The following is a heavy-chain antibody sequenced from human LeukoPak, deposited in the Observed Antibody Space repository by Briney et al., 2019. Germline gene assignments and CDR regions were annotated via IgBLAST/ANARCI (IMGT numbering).Heavy chain of an antibody. V-gene: IGHV4-38-2*02. Sequence: SETLSLTCTVSGYSISSGYYWGWIRQPPGKGLEWIGSIYHSGSTYYNPSLKSRVTVSRDTSKNQFSLKLSSVTAADTAVYYCARPDIAAAGTGFDYWGQGTLVTVSS. D-gene: IGHD6-13*01. CDR1: GYSISSGYY. CDR3: ARPDIAAAGTGFDY. J-gene: IGHJ4*02. CDR2: IYHSGST.